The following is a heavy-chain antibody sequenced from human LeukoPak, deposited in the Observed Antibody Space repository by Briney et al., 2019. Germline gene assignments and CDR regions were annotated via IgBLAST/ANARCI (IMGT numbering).Heavy chain of an antibody. CDR2: ISLSGSTI. V-gene: IGHV3-11*01. Sequence: SLRLSCAASGFTFSDYYMSWIRQAPGKGLEWVSYISLSGSTIHYTDSVKGRYTISRDNARDSLFLQMNSLRAEDTAVYYCARERSFYGANLAVDYWGQGTLVTVSS. CDR1: GFTFSDYY. J-gene: IGHJ4*02. D-gene: IGHD4/OR15-4a*01. CDR3: ARERSFYGANLAVDY.